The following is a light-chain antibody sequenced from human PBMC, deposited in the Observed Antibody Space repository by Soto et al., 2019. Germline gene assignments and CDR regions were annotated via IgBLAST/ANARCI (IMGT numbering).Light chain of an antibody. J-gene: IGKJ1*01. V-gene: IGKV3-15*01. CDR2: GAS. CDR3: QQYNYWPRT. Sequence: EIVMTQSPATLSVSPGERATLSCRASQSVSSNLAWYQQKPGQAPRLLIYGASTRAAGISPRFSGGGSGTEYTLTISSLQSEDFAVYYWQQYNYWPRTFGQGTKVGIK. CDR1: QSVSSN.